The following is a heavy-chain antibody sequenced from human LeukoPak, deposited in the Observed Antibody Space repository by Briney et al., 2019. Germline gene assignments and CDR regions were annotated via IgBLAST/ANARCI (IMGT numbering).Heavy chain of an antibody. Sequence: ASVKVSCKASGYTFTGYYMHWVRQAPGQGLEWMGWINPNSGGTNYAQKFQGRVTMTGDTSISTAYMELSRLTSDDTAVYFCARVAALAGIGWGDFDYWGQGTLVTV. J-gene: IGHJ4*02. V-gene: IGHV1-2*02. D-gene: IGHD6-19*01. CDR1: GYTFTGYY. CDR3: ARVAALAGIGWGDFDY. CDR2: INPNSGGT.